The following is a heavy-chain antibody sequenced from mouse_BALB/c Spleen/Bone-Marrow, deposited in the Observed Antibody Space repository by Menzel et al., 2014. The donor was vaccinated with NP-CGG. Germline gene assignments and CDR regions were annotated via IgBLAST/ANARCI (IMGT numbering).Heavy chain of an antibody. CDR1: GYTFTDYT. Sequence: QVQLQQSGAELASPGASVKMSCKASGYTFTDYTIQWVKQMPGQGLEWIGYVNPRSGYANYNQKFKDKATLTADKSSSTAFMQLSSLTSEDSAVYYCARPKGFALDYWGQGTALTVSS. V-gene: IGHV1-4*01. J-gene: IGHJ2*01. CDR2: VNPRSGYA. CDR3: ARPKGFALDY.